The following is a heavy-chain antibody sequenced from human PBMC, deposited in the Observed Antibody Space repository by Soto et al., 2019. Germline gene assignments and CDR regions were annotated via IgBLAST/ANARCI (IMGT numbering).Heavy chain of an antibody. CDR2: IYWDDDH. Sequence: QITLRESGPALVRPTQTLTLTCTFSGFSLSSNGVGVGWIRQPPGKALEWLALIYWDDDHPYSPSLKTRLNFTKEPSKNQVVLAISKLDPVDTATYCGARQMYYSANFDSGGEGTLVTVSS. J-gene: IGHJ4*02. D-gene: IGHD3-10*01. V-gene: IGHV2-5*02. CDR3: ARQMYYSANFDS. CDR1: GFSLSSNGVG.